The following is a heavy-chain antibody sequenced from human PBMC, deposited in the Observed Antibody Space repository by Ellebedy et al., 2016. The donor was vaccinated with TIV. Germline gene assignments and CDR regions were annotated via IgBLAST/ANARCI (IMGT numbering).Heavy chain of an antibody. CDR3: ARDFGEKAHYYYGMDV. Sequence: ASVKVSCXASGYTFTSYGISWVRQAPGQGLEWMGWISAYNGNTNYAQKLQGRVTMTTDTSTSTAYMELRSLRSDDTAVYYCARDFGEKAHYYYGMDVWGQGTTVTVSS. D-gene: IGHD3-3*01. CDR2: ISAYNGNT. J-gene: IGHJ6*02. CDR1: GYTFTSYG. V-gene: IGHV1-18*01.